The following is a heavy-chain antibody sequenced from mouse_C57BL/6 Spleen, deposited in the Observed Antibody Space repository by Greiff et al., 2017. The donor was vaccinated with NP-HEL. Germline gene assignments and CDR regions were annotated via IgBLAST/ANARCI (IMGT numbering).Heavy chain of an antibody. D-gene: IGHD3-1*01. J-gene: IGHJ2*01. CDR3: TRSGDSP. CDR1: GYTFTDYE. Sequence: QVHVKQSGAELVRPGASVTLSCKASGYTFTDYEMHWVKQTPVHGLEWIGAIDPETGGTAYNQKFKGKAILTADKSSSTAYMELRSLTSEDSAVYYCTRSGDSPWGQGTTLTVSS. V-gene: IGHV1-15*01. CDR2: IDPETGGT.